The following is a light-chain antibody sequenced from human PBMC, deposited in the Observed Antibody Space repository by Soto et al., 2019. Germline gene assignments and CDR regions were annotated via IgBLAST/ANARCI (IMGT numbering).Light chain of an antibody. Sequence: EIVMTQSPATLSMSPGERATLSCRASRSVASNLAWYQQKPGQAPRLLIYDASTRSTGIPARFSGSGSGTEFNLTISSLQSEDFAVYFCQQYNKWLRTFGQGTKVEIK. CDR1: RSVASN. CDR3: QQYNKWLRT. V-gene: IGKV3-15*01. J-gene: IGKJ1*01. CDR2: DAS.